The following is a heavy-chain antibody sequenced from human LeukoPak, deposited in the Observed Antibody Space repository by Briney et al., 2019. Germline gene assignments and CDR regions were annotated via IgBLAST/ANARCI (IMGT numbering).Heavy chain of an antibody. CDR1: GYTFTSYD. V-gene: IGHV1-8*01. CDR2: MNPNSGNT. CDR3: ATHSSSSKTPSFYYYMDV. Sequence: ASVKVSCKASGYTFTSYDINWVRQATGQGLEWMGWMNPNSGNTGYAQKFQGRVTMTRNTSISTAYMELSSLRSEDTAVYYCATHSSSSKTPSFYYYMDVWGKGTTVTVSS. J-gene: IGHJ6*03. D-gene: IGHD6-6*01.